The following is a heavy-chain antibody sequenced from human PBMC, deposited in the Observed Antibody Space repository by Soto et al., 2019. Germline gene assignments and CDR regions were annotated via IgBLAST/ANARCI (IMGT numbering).Heavy chain of an antibody. D-gene: IGHD4-4*01. Sequence: ASVKVSCKASGYTFTSYGISWVRQAPGQGLEWMGWMNPKSANTGYAQNFQGRVTMTRNTSISTAYMELSSLRSEDTAVYYCARSPSWETTVAPYYFDYWVQGTLVTVSS. CDR1: GYTFTSYG. CDR3: ARSPSWETTVAPYYFDY. V-gene: IGHV1-8*02. J-gene: IGHJ4*02. CDR2: MNPKSANT.